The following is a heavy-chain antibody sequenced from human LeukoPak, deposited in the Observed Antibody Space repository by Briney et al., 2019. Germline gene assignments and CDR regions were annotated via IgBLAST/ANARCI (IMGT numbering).Heavy chain of an antibody. D-gene: IGHD1-1*01. CDR2: IYPGDSDT. Sequence: GESLKISCKGSGYSFTSYWIGWVRQMPGKGLEWMGIIYPGDSDTRYSPSFQGQVTMSADKSISTAYLQWSSLEASDTAMYYCAKQSIRPTGSAPFFEYWGQGTLVTVSS. V-gene: IGHV5-51*01. J-gene: IGHJ4*02. CDR3: AKQSIRPTGSAPFFEY. CDR1: GYSFTSYW.